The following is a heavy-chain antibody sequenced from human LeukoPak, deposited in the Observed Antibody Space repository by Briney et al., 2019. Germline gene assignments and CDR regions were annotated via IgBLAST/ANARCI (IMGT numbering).Heavy chain of an antibody. J-gene: IGHJ6*03. V-gene: IGHV4-34*01. CDR3: ARMRNTITIFGVVIIPGENYYYMDV. Sequence: SETLSLTCAVYGGSFSGYYWSWIRQPPGKGLEWIGEINHSGSTNYNPSLKSRVTISVDTSKNQFSLKLSSVTAADTAVYYCARMRNTITIFGVVIIPGENYYYMDVWGKGTTVTVSS. CDR2: INHSGST. D-gene: IGHD3-3*01. CDR1: GGSFSGYY.